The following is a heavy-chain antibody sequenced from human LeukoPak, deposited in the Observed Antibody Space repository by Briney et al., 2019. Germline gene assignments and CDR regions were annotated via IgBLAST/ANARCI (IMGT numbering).Heavy chain of an antibody. J-gene: IGHJ6*02. D-gene: IGHD6-19*01. V-gene: IGHV4-59*01. CDR3: ARDRVAVAGTRVYYYGMDV. Sequence: KPSETLSLTCTVSGGSISSYYWSWIRQPPGKGLEWIGYIYYSGSTNYNPSLKSRVTISVDMSKIQFSLKLSSVTAADTAVYYCARDRVAVAGTRVYYYGMDVWGQGTTVTVSS. CDR1: GGSISSYY. CDR2: IYYSGST.